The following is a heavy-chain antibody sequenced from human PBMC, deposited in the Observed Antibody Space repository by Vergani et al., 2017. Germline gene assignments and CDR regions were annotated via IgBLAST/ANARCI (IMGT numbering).Heavy chain of an antibody. CDR1: GGTFSSYA. V-gene: IGHV7-4-1*02. D-gene: IGHD6-19*01. Sequence: QVQLVQSGAEVKKPGSSVKVSCKASGGTFSSYAMNWVRQAPGQGLEWMGWINTNTGNPTYAQGFTGRFVFSLDTSVSTAYLQISSLKAEDTALYYCASGRRLAQFDYWGQGTLVTVSS. CDR2: INTNTGNP. J-gene: IGHJ4*02. CDR3: ASGRRLAQFDY.